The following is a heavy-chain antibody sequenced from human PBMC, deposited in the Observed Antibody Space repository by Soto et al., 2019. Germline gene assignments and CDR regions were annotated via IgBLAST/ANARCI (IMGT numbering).Heavy chain of an antibody. CDR3: ASFVLVTASGAFDI. CDR2: IYPGDSDT. CDR1: GYSFTSYW. J-gene: IGHJ3*02. D-gene: IGHD2-21*02. V-gene: IGHV5-51*01. Sequence: GESLKISCKGSGYSFTSYWIGWVRQMPGKGLEWMGIIYPGDSDTRYSPSLQGQVTISADKSISTAYLQWSSLKASDTAMHYCASFVLVTASGAFDIWGQGTMVTVSS.